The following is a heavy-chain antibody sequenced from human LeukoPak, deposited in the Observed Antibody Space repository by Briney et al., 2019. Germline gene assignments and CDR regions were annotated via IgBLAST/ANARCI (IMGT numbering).Heavy chain of an antibody. CDR1: GYTFTAYG. J-gene: IGHJ4*02. CDR3: ARGRGDD. Sequence: GAPVKVSCKASGYTFTAYGITWVRQAPGQGLEWMGWISPYNGNANYARKFQGRVTMTTDTSTDTAYMEMRSLKSDDTAVYYCARGRGDDWGQGTLVTVSS. V-gene: IGHV1-18*01. CDR2: ISPYNGNA.